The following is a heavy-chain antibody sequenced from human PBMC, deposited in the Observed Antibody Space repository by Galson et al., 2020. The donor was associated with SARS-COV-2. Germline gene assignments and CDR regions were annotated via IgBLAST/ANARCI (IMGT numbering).Heavy chain of an antibody. CDR3: ARGQLWPGVDFDY. D-gene: IGHD5-18*01. Sequence: GESLKISCAASGFPFSDYYMSWIRQAPGKGLEWVSYISSSGSTIYYADPVKGRFTLSRDNAKNSLYLQMNSLRAEDTAVYYCARGQLWPGVDFDYWGQGTLVTVSS. CDR1: GFPFSDYY. J-gene: IGHJ4*02. CDR2: ISSSGSTI. V-gene: IGHV3-11*01.